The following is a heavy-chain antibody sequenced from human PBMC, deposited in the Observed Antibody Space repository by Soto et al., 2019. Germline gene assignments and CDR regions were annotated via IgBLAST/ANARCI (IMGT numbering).Heavy chain of an antibody. Sequence: EVQLLESGGGLVQPGGSRRLSCAASGFTFSSYAMSWVRQAPGKGLEWVSAIGVSGDTTYYADSVKGRFTISRDNSKNTLYLQMCSLRAEETAVYYCSKVRRFGELRSLYWGQGTLVTVSS. CDR2: IGVSGDTT. V-gene: IGHV3-23*01. CDR1: GFTFSSYA. D-gene: IGHD3-10*01. CDR3: SKVRRFGELRSLY. J-gene: IGHJ4*02.